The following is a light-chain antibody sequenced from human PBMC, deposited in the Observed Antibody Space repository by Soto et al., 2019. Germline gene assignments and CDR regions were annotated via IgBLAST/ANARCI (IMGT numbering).Light chain of an antibody. CDR1: NSDIGMYNF. Sequence: QSAMTQPPCASGSPGQSVTISCTGTNSDIGMYNFVSWYQQHPGKAPKLTLYDVTERPSGVPDRFSGSKSGNTASLTVSGLQAEDEADYYCSSYAGFNKVIFGGGTKLTVL. CDR2: DVT. CDR3: SSYAGFNKVI. V-gene: IGLV2-8*01. J-gene: IGLJ2*01.